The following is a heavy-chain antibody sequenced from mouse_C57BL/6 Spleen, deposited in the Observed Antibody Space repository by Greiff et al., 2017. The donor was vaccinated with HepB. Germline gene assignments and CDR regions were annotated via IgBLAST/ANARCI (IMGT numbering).Heavy chain of an antibody. CDR2: IYPGSGNT. CDR1: GYSFTSYY. CDR3: ARRDDGYGYAMDY. J-gene: IGHJ4*01. Sequence: VKLVESGPELVKPGASVKISCKASGYSFTSYYIHWVKQRPGQGLEWIGWIYPGSGNTKYNEKFKGKATLTADTSSSTAYMQLSSLTSEDSAVYYCARRDDGYGYAMDYWGQGTSVTVSS. D-gene: IGHD2-3*01. V-gene: IGHV1-66*01.